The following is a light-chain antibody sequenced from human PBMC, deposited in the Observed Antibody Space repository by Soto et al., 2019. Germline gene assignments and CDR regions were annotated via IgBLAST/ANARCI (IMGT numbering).Light chain of an antibody. V-gene: IGKV3-15*01. CDR2: GAS. CDR3: QQYNNWPHT. J-gene: IGKJ2*01. CDR1: QSVSSN. Sequence: EMVMTQSPATLSVSPGERATLSCRASQSVSSNLAWYQQKPGQAPRLLIYGASTRATGIPARFSGSGSGTEFTLTISSLQSEDVAVYYCQQYNNWPHTFGQGTKLEIK.